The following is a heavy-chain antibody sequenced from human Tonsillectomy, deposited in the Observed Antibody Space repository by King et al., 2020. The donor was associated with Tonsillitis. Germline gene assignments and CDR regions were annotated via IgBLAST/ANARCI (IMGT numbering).Heavy chain of an antibody. CDR2: NIPILGII. Sequence: VKLVESGAEVKKPGSSVKVSCKASGGSLNSFVVSWVRQAPGQGLEWMGRNIPILGIINYAQKFQGRVTMTADKSTNTVYMDMSSLRYEDTAIYYGAKSQFNGRRGLSIDLWGQGTLVTVSS. J-gene: IGHJ5*02. CDR1: GGSLNSFV. V-gene: IGHV1-69*09. CDR3: AKSQFNGRRGLSIDL. D-gene: IGHD1-26*01.